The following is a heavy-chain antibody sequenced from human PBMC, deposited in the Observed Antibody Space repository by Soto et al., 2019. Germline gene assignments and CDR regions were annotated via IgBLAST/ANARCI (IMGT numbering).Heavy chain of an antibody. CDR1: GFAISRGYY. Sequence: SETLSLTCIVSGFAISRGYYWSWVRQPPGKGLEWIGSIYPSVSSYHNPSLATRLRLSIDTSKNQFTLNLTSVTAAGTALYFCAREKVGTTFFDNWGQGIQVTVSS. D-gene: IGHD1-1*01. CDR2: IYPSVSS. V-gene: IGHV4-38-2*02. CDR3: AREKVGTTFFDN. J-gene: IGHJ4*02.